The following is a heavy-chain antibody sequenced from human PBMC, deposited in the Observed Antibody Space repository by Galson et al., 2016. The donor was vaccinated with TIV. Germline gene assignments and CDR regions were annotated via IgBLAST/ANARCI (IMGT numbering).Heavy chain of an antibody. J-gene: IGHJ4*02. CDR3: AKIDSSGYNYGGRFVY. Sequence: LRLSCAASGFTFSSYAITWVRQAPGEGLEWISAISGGGGSTYHTDSVKGRFTISRDNSKNTVFLQMNSLRAEDTAVYYCAKIDSSGYNYGGRFVYWGQGTLVTVSS. D-gene: IGHD3-22*01. CDR1: GFTFSSYA. CDR2: ISGGGGST. V-gene: IGHV3-23*01.